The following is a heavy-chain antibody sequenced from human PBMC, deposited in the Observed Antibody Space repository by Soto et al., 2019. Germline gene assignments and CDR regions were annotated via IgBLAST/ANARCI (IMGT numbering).Heavy chain of an antibody. Sequence: SETLSLTCAVSGVSIISSNWWSLVRHPPGKGLEWIGEIYHSGSTNYNPSLKSRVTISVDKSKNQFSLKLSSVTAADTAVYYCARVAVAGTRVDYWGQGTPVPVYS. V-gene: IGHV4-4*02. J-gene: IGHJ4*02. CDR2: IYHSGST. D-gene: IGHD6-19*01. CDR3: ARVAVAGTRVDY. CDR1: GVSIISSNW.